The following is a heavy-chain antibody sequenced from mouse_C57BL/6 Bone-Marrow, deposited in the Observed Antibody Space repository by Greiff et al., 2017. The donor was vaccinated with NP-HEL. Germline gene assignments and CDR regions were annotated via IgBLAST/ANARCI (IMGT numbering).Heavy chain of an antibody. Sequence: EVKLQESGGGLVKPGGSLKLSCAASGFTFSDYGMHWVRQAPEKGLEWVAYISSGSSTIYYADTVKGRFTISRDNAKNTLFLQMTSLRSEDTAMYYCARRDYYGSSSFWYFDVWGTGTTVTVSS. V-gene: IGHV5-17*01. CDR1: GFTFSDYG. D-gene: IGHD1-1*01. CDR2: ISSGSSTI. J-gene: IGHJ1*03. CDR3: ARRDYYGSSSFWYFDV.